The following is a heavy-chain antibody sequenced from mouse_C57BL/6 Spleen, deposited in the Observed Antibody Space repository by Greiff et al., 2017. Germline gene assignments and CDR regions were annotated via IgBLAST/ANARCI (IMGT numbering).Heavy chain of an antibody. CDR2: INPNNGGT. Sequence: EVQLQQSGPELVKPGASVKISCKASGYTFTDYYMNWVKQSHGKSLEWIGDINPNNGGTSYNQKFKGKATLTVDTSSSTAYMELRSLTSEDSAVYYCAPYSNYAMDYWGQGTSVTVAS. V-gene: IGHV1-26*01. CDR1: GYTFTDYY. CDR3: APYSNYAMDY. J-gene: IGHJ4*01. D-gene: IGHD2-5*01.